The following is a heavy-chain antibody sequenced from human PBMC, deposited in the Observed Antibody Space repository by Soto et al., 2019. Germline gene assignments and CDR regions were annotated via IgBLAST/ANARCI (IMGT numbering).Heavy chain of an antibody. CDR3: AREGRLSSGWYEGYYYYGMDV. CDR1: GGSISSGGYY. D-gene: IGHD6-19*01. J-gene: IGHJ6*02. Sequence: PSETLSLTCTVSGGSISSGGYYWSWIRQHPGKGLEWIGYIYYSGSTYYNPSLKSRVTISVDTSKNQISLKLSSVTAADTAVYYCAREGRLSSGWYEGYYYYGMDVWGQGTTVTVS. V-gene: IGHV4-31*03. CDR2: IYYSGST.